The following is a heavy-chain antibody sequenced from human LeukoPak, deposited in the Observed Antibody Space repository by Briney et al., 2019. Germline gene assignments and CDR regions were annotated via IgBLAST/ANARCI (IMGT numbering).Heavy chain of an antibody. Sequence: GGSLRLSCAASGFTFSSYAMSWVRQAPGKGLEWVSAISGSGGSTYYADSVKGRFTISRGNSKNTLYLQMNSLRAEDTAVYYCAKDKGWSYYFDYWGQGTLVTVSS. D-gene: IGHD6-19*01. CDR1: GFTFSSYA. V-gene: IGHV3-23*01. CDR3: AKDKGWSYYFDY. CDR2: ISGSGGST. J-gene: IGHJ4*02.